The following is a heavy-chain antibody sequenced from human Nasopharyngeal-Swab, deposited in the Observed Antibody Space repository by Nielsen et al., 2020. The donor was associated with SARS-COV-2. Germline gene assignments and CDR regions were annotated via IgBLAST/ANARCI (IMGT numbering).Heavy chain of an antibody. CDR2: IIPMLRIT. V-gene: IGHV1-69*10. CDR1: GCTFSIYA. Sequence: SVKVSCKAPGCTFSIYAITWVRQAPGQGLEWMGGIIPMLRITTYAQKFQGRVTITADKSTSTAYMELSSLRSEDTAVYYCAREIMITFGGVIVESFAYFDYWGQGTLVTVSS. D-gene: IGHD3-16*02. CDR3: AREIMITFGGVIVESFAYFDY. J-gene: IGHJ4*02.